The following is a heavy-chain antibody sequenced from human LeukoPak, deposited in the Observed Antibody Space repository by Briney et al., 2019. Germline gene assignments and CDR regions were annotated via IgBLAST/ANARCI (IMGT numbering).Heavy chain of an antibody. V-gene: IGHV3-53*01. D-gene: IGHD2-15*01. J-gene: IGHJ4*02. CDR2: IYSGGST. Sequence: GGSLRLSCAASGFTVSSNYMSWVRQAPGEGLEWVSVIYSGGSTYYADSVKGRFTISRDNSKNTLYLQMNSLRAEDTAVYYCAREGYGPYFDYRGQGTLVTVSS. CDR3: AREGYGPYFDY. CDR1: GFTVSSNY.